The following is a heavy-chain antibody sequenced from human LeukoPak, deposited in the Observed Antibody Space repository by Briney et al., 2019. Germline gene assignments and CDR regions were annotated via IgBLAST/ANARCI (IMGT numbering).Heavy chain of an antibody. V-gene: IGHV3-48*01. D-gene: IGHD1-14*01. Sequence: PGGSLRLSCAASGFTFSSYSMNWVRQAPGKGLEWVSYISSSSSTIYYADSVKGRFTISRDNAKNSLYLQMNSLRAEDTAVYYCATRRDYYYYYYMGVWGKGTTVTVSS. J-gene: IGHJ6*03. CDR3: ATRRDYYYYYYMGV. CDR1: GFTFSSYS. CDR2: ISSSSSTI.